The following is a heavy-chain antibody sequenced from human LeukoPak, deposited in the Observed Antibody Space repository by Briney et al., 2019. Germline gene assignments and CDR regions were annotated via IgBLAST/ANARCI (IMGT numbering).Heavy chain of an antibody. CDR1: GFTFDDYA. V-gene: IGHV3-9*01. J-gene: IGHJ3*02. D-gene: IGHD5/OR15-5a*01. CDR3: ANTSRGIYDAFDI. Sequence: GGSLRLSCAASGFTFDDYAMHWVRQAPGKGLEWVSGISWNSGSIGYADSVKGRFTICRDNAKNSLYLQMRSLRAEGTALYYCANTSRGIYDAFDIWGRGTMVTVSS. CDR2: ISWNSGSI.